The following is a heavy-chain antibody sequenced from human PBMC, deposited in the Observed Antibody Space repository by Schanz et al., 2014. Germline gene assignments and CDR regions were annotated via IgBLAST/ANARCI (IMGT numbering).Heavy chain of an antibody. J-gene: IGHJ6*03. Sequence: QVQLVESGGGVVQPGRSLRLSCAASGFTFRSYGMHWVRQAPGKGLEWVALISYDGSSKNHADSVQGRFTISRDNSKNALYLQMDSLRAEDTAVYYCAKEYQDCSSTSCYLWENYYMDVWGKGTTVTVSS. CDR1: GFTFRSYG. CDR3: AKEYQDCSSTSCYLWENYYMDV. CDR2: ISYDGSSK. V-gene: IGHV3-33*06. D-gene: IGHD2-2*01.